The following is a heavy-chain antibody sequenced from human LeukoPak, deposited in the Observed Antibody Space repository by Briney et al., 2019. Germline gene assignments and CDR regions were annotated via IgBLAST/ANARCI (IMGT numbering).Heavy chain of an antibody. CDR1: GSSISSSSYY. V-gene: IGHV4-39*01. J-gene: IGHJ3*02. CDR3: ARQGSYYDSSGYSLDAFDI. D-gene: IGHD3-22*01. Sequence: SETLSLTCTVSGSSISSSSYYWGWIRQPPGKGLEWIGSIYYSGSTYYNPSLKSRVTISVDTSKNQFSLKLSSVTAADTAVYYCARQGSYYDSSGYSLDAFDIWGQGTMVTVSS. CDR2: IYYSGST.